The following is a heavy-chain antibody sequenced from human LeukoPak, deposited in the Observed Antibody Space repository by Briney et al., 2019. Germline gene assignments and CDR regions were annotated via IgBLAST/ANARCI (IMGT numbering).Heavy chain of an antibody. J-gene: IGHJ4*02. V-gene: IGHV4-59*01. CDR3: ARSHSAWTSFDY. D-gene: IGHD3/OR15-3a*01. CDR1: GGSISSYY. CDR2: IYYSGNT. Sequence: PSETLSLTCTVSGGSISSYYWSWIRQPPGKGLEWIGYIYYSGNTDYNPSLKSRVTISVDTSKNQFSLKLSSVTAADTAVYYCARSHSAWTSFDYWGQGTLVTVSS.